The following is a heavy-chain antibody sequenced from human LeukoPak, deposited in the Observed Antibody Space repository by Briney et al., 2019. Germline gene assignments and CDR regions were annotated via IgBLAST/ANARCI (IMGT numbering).Heavy chain of an antibody. V-gene: IGHV4-31*11. CDR1: GGPLSGYY. D-gene: IGHD5-12*01. CDR2: IHYSGST. CDR3: ARASSYRGYDAYFFEY. Sequence: SETLSLTCGVYGGPLSGYYWSWIRQHPGKGLEWIGYIHYSGSTYYNASLKSRVSISVDTSKNQFSLKLSSVTAADTAVYYCARASSYRGYDAYFFEYWGPGTLVTVSS. J-gene: IGHJ4*02.